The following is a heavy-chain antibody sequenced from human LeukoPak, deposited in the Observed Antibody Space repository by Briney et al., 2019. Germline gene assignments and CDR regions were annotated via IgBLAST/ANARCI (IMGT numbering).Heavy chain of an antibody. V-gene: IGHV3-7*04. D-gene: IGHD6-6*01. J-gene: IGHJ4*02. Sequence: GGSLRLSCAASGFTFTSYWMSWVRQAPGKGLEWVANIKQDGSEKYYVDSVEGRFTISRDNAKNSLSLQMNSLRGEDTVVYYCVRALGSSSADYWGQGTLVTVSS. CDR3: VRALGSSSADY. CDR1: GFTFTSYW. CDR2: IKQDGSEK.